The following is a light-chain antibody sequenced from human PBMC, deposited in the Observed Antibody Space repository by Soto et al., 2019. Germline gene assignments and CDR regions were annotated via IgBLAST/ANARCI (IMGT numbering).Light chain of an antibody. CDR3: QQYGSSPPYT. CDR2: GAS. V-gene: IGKV3-20*01. CDR1: QSVSSSY. Sequence: EIVLTQSPGTLSSSPGERATLSCRASQSVSSSYLAWYQQNPGQAPRLLIYGASSRATGIPDRFSGSGSGTDFALTISRLEPEDVAVYYCQQYGSSPPYTFGQGTKLEIK. J-gene: IGKJ2*01.